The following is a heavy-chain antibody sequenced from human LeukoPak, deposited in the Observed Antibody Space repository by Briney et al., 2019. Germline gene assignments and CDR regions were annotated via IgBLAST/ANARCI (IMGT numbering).Heavy chain of an antibody. J-gene: IGHJ4*02. Sequence: GESLKMSCKGSGYSFTSYWIGWVRPMPGKGLKWMGIIYPGDSDARYSPSFQGQVTISADKSISTAYLQWSSLKASDTAMYYCARRRDLYSGSYYPFDYWGQGTLVTVSS. CDR1: GYSFTSYW. V-gene: IGHV5-51*01. CDR2: IYPGDSDA. CDR3: ARRRDLYSGSYYPFDY. D-gene: IGHD1-26*01.